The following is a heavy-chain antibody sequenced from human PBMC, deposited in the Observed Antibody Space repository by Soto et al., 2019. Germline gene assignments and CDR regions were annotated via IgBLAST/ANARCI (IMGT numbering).Heavy chain of an antibody. V-gene: IGHV4-59*01. CDR1: GGSISSYY. D-gene: IGHD5-12*01. Sequence: PSETLSLTCTVSGGSISSYYWSWIRQPPGKGLEWIGYIYYSGSTNYNPSLKSRVTISVDTSKNQFSLKLSSATAADTAVYYCARAGENVDIVATEGWFDPWGQGTLVTVS. J-gene: IGHJ5*02. CDR2: IYYSGST. CDR3: ARAGENVDIVATEGWFDP.